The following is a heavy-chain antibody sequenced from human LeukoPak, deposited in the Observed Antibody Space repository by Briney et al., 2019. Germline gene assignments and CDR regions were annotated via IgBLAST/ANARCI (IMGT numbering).Heavy chain of an antibody. J-gene: IGHJ4*02. CDR2: INPSGGGT. Sequence: ASVKVSCKASGYTFISYYMHWVRQAPGQGLEWIGIINPSGGGTSYAQKFQGRVTMTRDTSTSTVYMELSSLRSEDTAVYYCARSGITWGTYRPPLDYWGQGTLVTVSS. CDR1: GYTFISYY. CDR3: ARSGITWGTYRPPLDY. D-gene: IGHD3-16*02. V-gene: IGHV1-46*01.